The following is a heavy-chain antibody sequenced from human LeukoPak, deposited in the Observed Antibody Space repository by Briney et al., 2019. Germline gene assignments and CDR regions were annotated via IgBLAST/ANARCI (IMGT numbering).Heavy chain of an antibody. CDR1: GYTFTGYY. Sequence: GASVKVSCKASGYTFTGYYMHWVRQAPGQGLEWMGWINPNSGGTNYAQKSQGRVTMTRDTSVSTAYMELSRLRSDDTAVYYCARQRRGSYYIYRGWFDPWGQGTLVTVSS. D-gene: IGHD1-26*01. V-gene: IGHV1-2*02. J-gene: IGHJ5*02. CDR3: ARQRRGSYYIYRGWFDP. CDR2: INPNSGGT.